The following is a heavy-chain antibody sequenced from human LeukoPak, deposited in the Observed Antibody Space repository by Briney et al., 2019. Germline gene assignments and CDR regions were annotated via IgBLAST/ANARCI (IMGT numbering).Heavy chain of an antibody. D-gene: IGHD1-26*01. CDR2: ISGTSRYI. CDR3: ARGGMGANSQEYFYYGMDV. V-gene: IGHV3-21*01. J-gene: IGHJ6*02. CDR1: GXSFSTYS. Sequence: PGGSLRLSCAAAGXSFSTYSMNWVRRTPGKGLEWVSSISGTSRYIYYADSVKGRFTLSRDNGKNSLYLQMNSLRAEDTAVYYCARGGMGANSQEYFYYGMDVWGQGTTVTVS.